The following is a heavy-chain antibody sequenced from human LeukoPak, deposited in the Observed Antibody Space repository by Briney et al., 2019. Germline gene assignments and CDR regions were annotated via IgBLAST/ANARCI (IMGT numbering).Heavy chain of an antibody. CDR1: GFTFSNAW. D-gene: IGHD2-21*02. V-gene: IGHV3-15*01. CDR3: TTDPYCGGDCYFDY. Sequence: GGSLRLSCAASGFTFSNAWMSWVRQAPGKGLEWVGRIKSKTDGGTTDYAAPVKGRFTISRDDSKNTLYLQMNSLKIEDTAVYYCTTDPYCGGDCYFDYWGQGTLVTVSS. J-gene: IGHJ4*02. CDR2: IKSKTDGGTT.